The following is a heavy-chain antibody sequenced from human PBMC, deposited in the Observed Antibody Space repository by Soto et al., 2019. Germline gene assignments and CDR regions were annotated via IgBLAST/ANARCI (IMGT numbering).Heavy chain of an antibody. V-gene: IGHV4-59*08. Sequence: SETLSLTCSVSGGSVSDYYWSWIRQAPGKGLEWIGYIYNNGITNYNPSLKSRVTISVDTSKKSLSLSLTSVTAADTAVYYCAAVPITTTIPYFDPWGQGTKLTVSS. J-gene: IGHJ5*02. CDR2: IYNNGIT. CDR3: AAVPITTTIPYFDP. D-gene: IGHD2-21*01. CDR1: GGSVSDYY.